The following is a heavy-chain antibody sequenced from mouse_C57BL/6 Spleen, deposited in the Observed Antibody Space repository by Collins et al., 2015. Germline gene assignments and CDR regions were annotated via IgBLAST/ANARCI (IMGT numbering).Heavy chain of an antibody. CDR1: GYAFTNYL. CDR3: ARYGNYYGSSYYAMDY. CDR2: INPGSGGT. V-gene: IGHV1-54*03. Sequence: QVQLQQSGAELVRPGTSVKVSCKASGYAFTNYLIEWVKQRPGQGLEWIGVINPGSGGTNYNEKFKGKATLTADKSSSTAYMQLSSLTSDDSAVYFCARYGNYYGSSYYAMDYWGQGTSVTVSS. D-gene: IGHD1-1*01. J-gene: IGHJ4*01.